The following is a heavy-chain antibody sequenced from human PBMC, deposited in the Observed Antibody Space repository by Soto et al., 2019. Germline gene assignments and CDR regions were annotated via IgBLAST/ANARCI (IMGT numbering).Heavy chain of an antibody. J-gene: IGHJ4*02. D-gene: IGHD3-10*01. CDR2: INPNSGGI. CDR3: ARDSYGSGTPAFDY. V-gene: IGHV1-2*04. CDR1: GYTFTGYY. Sequence: ASVKVSCKASGYTFTGYYMHWVRQAPGQGLEWMGWINPNSGGINYAQKFQGWVTMTRDTSISTAYMELSRLRSDDTAVYYCARDSYGSGTPAFDYWGQGTLVTVSS.